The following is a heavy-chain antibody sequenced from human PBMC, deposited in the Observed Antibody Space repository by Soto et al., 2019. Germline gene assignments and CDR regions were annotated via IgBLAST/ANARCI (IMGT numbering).Heavy chain of an antibody. D-gene: IGHD3-16*01. CDR2: IIPTFGTV. V-gene: IGHV1-69*01. J-gene: IGHJ5*02. CDR1: GGTFANFA. Sequence: QVQLVQSGPEVKVPGSSVKVSCQASGGTFANFAITWVRQAPGQGLEWVGGIIPTFGTVDYAQSFQGRVTITADESAGTSYMELYSLRSDDTAIYYCAIMEPSLFEGGEWFDPWGQGTLVTVSS. CDR3: AIMEPSLFEGGEWFDP.